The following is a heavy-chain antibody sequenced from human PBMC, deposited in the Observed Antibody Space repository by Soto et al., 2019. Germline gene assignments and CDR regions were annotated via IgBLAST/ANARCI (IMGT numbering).Heavy chain of an antibody. Sequence: SVKVSCKASGGTFSSYAISWVRQAPGQGLEWMGGIIPIFGTANYAQKFQGRVTMTTDTSTSTAYMELRSLRSDDTAVYYCAREWFPSGIAVAAPPADYYGMDVWGQGTTVTVSS. CDR1: GGTFSSYA. CDR3: AREWFPSGIAVAAPPADYYGMDV. D-gene: IGHD6-19*01. V-gene: IGHV1-69*05. J-gene: IGHJ6*02. CDR2: IIPIFGTA.